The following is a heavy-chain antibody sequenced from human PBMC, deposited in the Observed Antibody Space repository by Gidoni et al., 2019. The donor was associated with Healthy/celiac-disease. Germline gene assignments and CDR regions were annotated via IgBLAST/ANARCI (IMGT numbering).Heavy chain of an antibody. CDR1: GFTFSSYS. Sequence: EVQLVESGGGLVKPGGSLRLSCAASGFTFSSYSMNWVRQAPGKGLEWVSSISSSSSYIYYADSVKGRFTISRDNAKNSLYLQMNSLRAEDTAVYYCARDPGGHSGDAASDYWGQGTLVTVSS. V-gene: IGHV3-21*01. CDR3: ARDPGGHSGDAASDY. J-gene: IGHJ4*02. CDR2: ISSSSSYI. D-gene: IGHD5-12*01.